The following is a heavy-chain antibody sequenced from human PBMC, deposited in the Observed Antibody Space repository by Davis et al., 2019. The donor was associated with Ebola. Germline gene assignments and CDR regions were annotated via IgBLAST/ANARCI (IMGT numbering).Heavy chain of an antibody. CDR3: AREVGETKLDQ. D-gene: IGHD1-26*01. CDR2: VIPVFGTT. J-gene: IGHJ4*02. V-gene: IGHV1-69*13. Sequence: SVQVSCKASGCTFRSYTITWVRHAPGQGLEWMGWVIPVFGTTNYAQKFQGRVTLTADESTSTAYMELTNLRSDDTAVYYCAREVGETKLDQWGQGTLVTVSS. CDR1: GCTFRSYT.